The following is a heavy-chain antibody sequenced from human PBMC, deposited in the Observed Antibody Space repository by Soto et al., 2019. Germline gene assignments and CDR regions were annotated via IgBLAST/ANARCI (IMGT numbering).Heavy chain of an antibody. CDR2: ISSSSSYI. Sequence: SGGSLRLSCAASGFTFSSYSMNWVRQAPGKGLEWVSSISSSSSYIYYADSVKGRFTISRDNAKNSLYLQMNSLRAEDTAVYYCARASIVVVVAAGTTHYYGMDVWGQGTTVTVSS. J-gene: IGHJ6*02. D-gene: IGHD2-15*01. CDR3: ARASIVVVVAAGTTHYYGMDV. V-gene: IGHV3-21*01. CDR1: GFTFSSYS.